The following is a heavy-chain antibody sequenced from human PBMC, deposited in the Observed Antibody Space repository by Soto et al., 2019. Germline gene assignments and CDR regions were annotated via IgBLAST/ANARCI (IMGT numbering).Heavy chain of an antibody. CDR3: ARGGYDFWSGYYLSYYYGMDV. CDR1: GGSISSYY. Sequence: SETLSLTCTVSGGSISSYYWSWIQQPPGKGLEWIGYIYYSGSTNYNPSLKSRVTISVDTSKNQFSLKLSSVTAADTAVYYCARGGYDFWSGYYLSYYYGMDVWGQGTTVTVSS. J-gene: IGHJ6*02. CDR2: IYYSGST. D-gene: IGHD3-3*01. V-gene: IGHV4-59*01.